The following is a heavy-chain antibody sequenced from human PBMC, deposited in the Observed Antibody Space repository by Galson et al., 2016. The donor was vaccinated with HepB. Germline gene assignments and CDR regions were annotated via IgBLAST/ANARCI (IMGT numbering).Heavy chain of an antibody. CDR2: IGTLHDS. CDR3: ARIARGSSYTLGYFGL. Sequence: SLRLSCAASGFTFRSYDMSWVRQSTGKGLEWVAAIGTLHDSFFPDSVQGRFSISRENVKNSLYPQLNRLRAGDTAVYYCARIARGSSYTLGYFGLWGRGTLVTVSS. D-gene: IGHD6-13*01. CDR1: GFTFRSYD. V-gene: IGHV3-13*04. J-gene: IGHJ2*01.